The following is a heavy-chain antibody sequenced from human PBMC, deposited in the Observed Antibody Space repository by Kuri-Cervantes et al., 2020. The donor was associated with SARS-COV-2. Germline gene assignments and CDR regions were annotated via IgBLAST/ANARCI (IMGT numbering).Heavy chain of an antibody. V-gene: IGHV3-13*04. J-gene: IGHJ2*01. CDR1: GFTFSSYD. D-gene: IGHD3-22*01. Sequence: GESLKISCAASGFTFSSYDMHWVRQATGKGLEWVSAIGTAGDTYYPGSVKGRFTISRENAKNSLYLQMNSLRAGDTAVYYCARDGQYYYDSSGYYSDWYFDLRGRGTLVTVSS. CDR3: ARDGQYYYDSSGYYSDWYFDL. CDR2: IGTAGDT.